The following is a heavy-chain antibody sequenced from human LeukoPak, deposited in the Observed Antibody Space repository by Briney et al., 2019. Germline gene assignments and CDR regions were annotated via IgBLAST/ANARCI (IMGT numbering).Heavy chain of an antibody. J-gene: IGHJ4*02. CDR3: ARESYSSSYLFDF. CDR1: GGSISSYY. V-gene: IGHV4-4*07. Sequence: SETLSLTCTVSGGSISSYYWSWIRQPAGKGLEWIGRIYTSGSTNYNPSLKSRVTMSVDTSKNQISLKANSVTAADTAVHYCARESYSSSYLFDFWGQGTLVTVSS. CDR2: IYTSGST. D-gene: IGHD6-6*01.